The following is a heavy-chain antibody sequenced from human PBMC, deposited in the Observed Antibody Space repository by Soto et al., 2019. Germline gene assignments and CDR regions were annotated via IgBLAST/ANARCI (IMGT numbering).Heavy chain of an antibody. CDR3: ARVDWNYYGMDV. D-gene: IGHD1-1*01. CDR1: GGSISSGDYY. CDR2: IYYSGST. V-gene: IGHV4-30-4*01. J-gene: IGHJ6*02. Sequence: PSETLSLTCTVSGGSISSGDYYWSWIRQPPGKGLEWIGYIYYSGSTYYNPSLKSRVTISVDTSKKQFSLKLSSVTAADTAVYYSARVDWNYYGMDVWGQGTTVTVSS.